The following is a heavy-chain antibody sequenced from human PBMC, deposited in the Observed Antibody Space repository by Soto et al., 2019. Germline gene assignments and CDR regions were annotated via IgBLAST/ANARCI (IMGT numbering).Heavy chain of an antibody. Sequence: GESLKISCAASGFTFSNAWMNWVRQAPGKGLEWVGRIKSKTDGGTTDYAAPVKGRFTISRDDSKNTLYLQMNSLKTEDTAVYYCTTESLWFGESPDYWGQGTLVTVSS. V-gene: IGHV3-15*07. J-gene: IGHJ4*02. CDR1: GFTFSNAW. CDR3: TTESLWFGESPDY. D-gene: IGHD3-10*01. CDR2: IKSKTDGGTT.